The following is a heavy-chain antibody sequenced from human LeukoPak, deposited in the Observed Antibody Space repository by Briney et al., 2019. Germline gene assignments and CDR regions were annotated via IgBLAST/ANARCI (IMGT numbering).Heavy chain of an antibody. CDR3: ARASESSSPGDY. D-gene: IGHD6-6*01. Sequence: GASVKVSCRASGYTFTSYDINWVRQATGQGLEWMGYMDPNTGYTAYAQKLQGRVTMTTDTSTSTAYMELRSLRSDDTAVYYCARASESSSPGDYWGQGTLVTVSS. CDR2: MDPNTGYT. CDR1: GYTFTSYD. J-gene: IGHJ4*02. V-gene: IGHV1-8*01.